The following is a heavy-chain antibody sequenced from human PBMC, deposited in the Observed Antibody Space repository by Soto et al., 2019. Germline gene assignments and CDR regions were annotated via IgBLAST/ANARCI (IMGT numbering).Heavy chain of an antibody. V-gene: IGHV3-23*01. CDR3: AKDRSYAIAAYGMDV. J-gene: IGHJ6*02. CDR2: ISGSGGST. Sequence: PGGSLRLSCAASGFTFSSYAMSWVRQAPGKGLEWVSAISGSGGSTYYADSVKGRFTISRDNSKNTLYLQMNSLRAEDTAVYYCAKDRSYAIAAYGMDVWGQGTTVTVSS. D-gene: IGHD6-13*01. CDR1: GFTFSSYA.